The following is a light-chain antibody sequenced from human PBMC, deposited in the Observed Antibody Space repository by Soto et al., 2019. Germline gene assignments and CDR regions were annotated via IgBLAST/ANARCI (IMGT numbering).Light chain of an antibody. V-gene: IGLV2-8*01. J-gene: IGLJ1*01. Sequence: QSALTQPPSASGSPGQSVTISCTGTSSDVGGYNYVSWYQQHPGKAPKLLIYEVSKRPSGVPDRFSGSKSGHTASLTVSGLQAEDEADYYCNSYTDSNNFVFGSGTKVTVL. CDR3: NSYTDSNNFV. CDR2: EVS. CDR1: SSDVGGYNY.